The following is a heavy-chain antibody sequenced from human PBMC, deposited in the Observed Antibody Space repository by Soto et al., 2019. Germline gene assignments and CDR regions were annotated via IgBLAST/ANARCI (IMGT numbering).Heavy chain of an antibody. J-gene: IGHJ4*02. CDR2: IIPILGIA. Sequence: QVQLVQSGAEVKKPGSSVKVSCKASGGTFSSYTISWVRQAPGQGLEWMGRIIPILGIANYAQKFQGRVTITADKSTSTAYMELSSLRSEDTAVYYCAGHLYSGYEETNFDYWGQGTLVTVSS. CDR3: AGHLYSGYEETNFDY. D-gene: IGHD5-12*01. CDR1: GGTFSSYT. V-gene: IGHV1-69*02.